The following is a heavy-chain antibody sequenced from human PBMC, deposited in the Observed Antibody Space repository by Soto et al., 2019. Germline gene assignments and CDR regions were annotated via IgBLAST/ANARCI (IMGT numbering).Heavy chain of an antibody. D-gene: IGHD7-27*01. CDR3: AGDSSSGEGFDF. V-gene: IGHV3-33*01. Sequence: QVQLVESGGGVVQPGRSLRLSCAASGFTFSSYGMHWVRQAPGKGLEWMAVIWYDGNSKDYGDSVRGRFTVSRDNSKNTLYLQMDSLRAEDTAVYYCAGDSSSGEGFDFWGQGTLVTVSS. CDR1: GFTFSSYG. CDR2: IWYDGNSK. J-gene: IGHJ4*02.